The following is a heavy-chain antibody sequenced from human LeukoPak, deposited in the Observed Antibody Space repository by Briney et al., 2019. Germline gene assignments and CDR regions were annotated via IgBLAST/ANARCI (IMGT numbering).Heavy chain of an antibody. CDR1: GFTFSSYA. Sequence: GGSLRLSCAASGFTFSSYAMSWVRQAPGKGLGWVSAISGSGGSTYYADSVKGRFTISRDNAKNSLYLQMNSLRAEDTAVYYCAELGITMIGGVWGKGTTVTISS. CDR2: ISGSGGST. V-gene: IGHV3-23*01. D-gene: IGHD3-10*02. J-gene: IGHJ6*04. CDR3: AELGITMIGGV.